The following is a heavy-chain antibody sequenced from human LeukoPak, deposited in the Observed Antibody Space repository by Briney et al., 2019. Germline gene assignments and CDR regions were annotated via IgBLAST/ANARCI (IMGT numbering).Heavy chain of an antibody. CDR2: MDYSGSA. J-gene: IGHJ4*02. Sequence: SETLSLTCTVSGGSISSYYWSWIRQPPGKGLEWIAYMDYSGSADYNPSLKSRVTMSLDTPNNQFSLRLSSVAAADTAEYYCARAAGYCRTTICLFDYWGQGTLVTVSS. CDR1: GGSISSYY. D-gene: IGHD2-2*01. V-gene: IGHV4-59*01. CDR3: ARAAGYCRTTICLFDY.